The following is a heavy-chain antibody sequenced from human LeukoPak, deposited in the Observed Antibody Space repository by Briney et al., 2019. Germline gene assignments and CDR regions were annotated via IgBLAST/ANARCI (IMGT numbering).Heavy chain of an antibody. J-gene: IGHJ4*02. CDR1: GYTLTSYG. V-gene: IGHV1-18*01. CDR3: ARGAYGDK. Sequence: ASVKVSCKASGYTLTSYGINWLRQAPGQGLEWMGWISTQSGNTNYAQKVQGRLTLTTDRSTNTAYMELRSLRSDDTAVYYCARGAYGDKWGQGTMVTVSS. CDR2: ISTQSGNT. D-gene: IGHD4-17*01.